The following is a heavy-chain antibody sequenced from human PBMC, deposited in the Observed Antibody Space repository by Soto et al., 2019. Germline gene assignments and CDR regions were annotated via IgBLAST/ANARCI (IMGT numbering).Heavy chain of an antibody. CDR2: IPYSGTT. V-gene: IGHV4-4*02. CDR3: ARCAYGSYTFGIDV. CDR1: GVSISSSHW. D-gene: IGHD3-3*01. J-gene: IGHJ6*02. Sequence: QVQLQESGPGLVKSSGTLSLTCAVSGVSISSSHWWTWVRQPPGEGLEWSGEIPYSGTTNYNPPLGGRVTISADKSRNQFSLILSSVTAADTAVYYCARCAYGSYTFGIDVWGQGTTVTVSS.